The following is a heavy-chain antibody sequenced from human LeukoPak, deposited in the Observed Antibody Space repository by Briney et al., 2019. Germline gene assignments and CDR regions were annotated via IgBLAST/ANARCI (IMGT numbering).Heavy chain of an antibody. D-gene: IGHD3-22*01. Sequence: GGSLRLSCAASGFTFSIYSTNWVRQAPGKGLEWVSSISSISSYIYYADYVKGRFTISRDNAKNSLYLQLNSRRAEDTAVYYCARDRAYYYDSSGYYGVVDYFDYWGQGPLVTVSS. V-gene: IGHV3-21*01. CDR3: ARDRAYYYDSSGYYGVVDYFDY. J-gene: IGHJ4*02. CDR1: GFTFSIYS. CDR2: ISSISSYI.